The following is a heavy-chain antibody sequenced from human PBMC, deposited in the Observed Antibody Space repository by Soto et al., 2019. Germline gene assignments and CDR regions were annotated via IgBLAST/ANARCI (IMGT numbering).Heavy chain of an antibody. CDR2: ISGGGGST. CDR1: GFTFSSYA. J-gene: IGHJ6*04. Sequence: EVQLLESGGGLVQPGGSLRLSCAASGFTFSSYAMTWVRQAPGKGLEWVSGISGGGGSTYYADSVKGRFTISRDNSKNTLFLQMNSLRAEDTAVYYCAKVRITVDYHYGMDVWGKGTTVTVSS. V-gene: IGHV3-23*01. CDR3: AKVRITVDYHYGMDV. D-gene: IGHD3-16*01.